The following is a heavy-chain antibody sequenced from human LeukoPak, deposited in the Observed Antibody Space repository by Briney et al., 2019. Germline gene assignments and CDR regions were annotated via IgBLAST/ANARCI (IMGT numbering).Heavy chain of an antibody. J-gene: IGHJ4*02. V-gene: IGHV4-61*05. CDR2: IYYSGRT. CDR1: GGSIRSSSYY. Sequence: ASETLSLTCTVFGGSIRSSSYYWGWIRQPPGKGLEWIGDIYYSGRTNYNPSLKSLVTISVNTTKNQLSLKLSSDTTADTAVYYCARSKYVGPDYWGQGTLVTVSS. D-gene: IGHD1-26*01. CDR3: ARSKYVGPDY.